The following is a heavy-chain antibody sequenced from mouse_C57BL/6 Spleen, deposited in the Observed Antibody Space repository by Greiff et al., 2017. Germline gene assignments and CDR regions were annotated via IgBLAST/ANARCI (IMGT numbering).Heavy chain of an antibody. CDR2: INPNYGTT. CDR3: ARGTNWDQDYAMDY. D-gene: IGHD4-1*01. Sequence: VQLQQSGPELVKPGASVKISCKASGYSFTDYNMNWVKQSNGKSLEWIGVINPNYGTTSYNHKFKGKATLTVDQSSSTAYMQLNSLTSEDSAVYYCARGTNWDQDYAMDYWGQGTSVTVSS. CDR1: GYSFTDYN. V-gene: IGHV1-39*01. J-gene: IGHJ4*01.